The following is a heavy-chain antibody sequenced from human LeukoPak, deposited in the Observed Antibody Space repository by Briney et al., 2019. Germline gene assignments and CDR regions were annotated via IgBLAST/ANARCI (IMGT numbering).Heavy chain of an antibody. Sequence: SGPALVKPTQTLTLTCTFSGFSLNTSGMRVSWIRQPPGRALEWLARIDWDDDKFYSTSLKTRLTISKDTSKNQVVLTMTNMDPVDTATYYCARTTSYCGGDCYVDWGQGTLVTVSS. CDR2: IDWDDDK. V-gene: IGHV2-70*04. CDR3: ARTTSYCGGDCYVD. D-gene: IGHD2-21*02. CDR1: GFSLNTSGMR. J-gene: IGHJ4*02.